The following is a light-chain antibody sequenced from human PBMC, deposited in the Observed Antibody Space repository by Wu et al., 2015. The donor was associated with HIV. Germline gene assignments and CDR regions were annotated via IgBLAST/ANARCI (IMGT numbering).Light chain of an antibody. J-gene: IGKJ4*01. CDR3: QQYASSPLT. CDR2: AAS. Sequence: EIVLTQSPGTLSLSPGERATLSCRASQSVRSNYVAWYQHKPGQAPRLLIYAASSRATGIPDRFSGSGSGTDFTLTISGLEPEDFAVYFCQQYASSPLTFGGGTKVEIK. V-gene: IGKV3-20*01. CDR1: QSVRSNY.